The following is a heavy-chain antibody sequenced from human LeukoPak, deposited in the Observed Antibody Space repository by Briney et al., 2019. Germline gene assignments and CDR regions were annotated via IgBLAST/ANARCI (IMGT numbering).Heavy chain of an antibody. CDR3: ARETPRRGETRDGYR. J-gene: IGHJ4*02. CDR1: GFTFSSYT. D-gene: IGHD5-24*01. Sequence: GGSLRLSCAASGFTFSSYTMNWVRQVPGKGLECLANIKEDGSETYYADSVKGRFTISRDNPKNLLFLQINSLRVEDTAVYYCARETPRRGETRDGYRWGQGTVVTVSS. CDR2: IKEDGSET. V-gene: IGHV3-7*01.